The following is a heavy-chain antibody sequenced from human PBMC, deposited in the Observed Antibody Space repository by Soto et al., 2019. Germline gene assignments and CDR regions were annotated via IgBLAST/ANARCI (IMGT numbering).Heavy chain of an antibody. CDR3: ARDNGRKTYYDFWSLFDL. CDR2: ISSSSSTI. J-gene: IGHJ2*01. V-gene: IGHV3-48*01. CDR1: GFTFSSYS. Sequence: GGSLRLSCAASGFTFSSYSMNWVRQAPGKGLEWVSYISSSSSTIYYADSVKGRFTISRDNAKNSLYLQMNSLRGEDTAVYYCARDNGRKTYYDFWSLFDLWGRGTLVTVSS. D-gene: IGHD3-3*01.